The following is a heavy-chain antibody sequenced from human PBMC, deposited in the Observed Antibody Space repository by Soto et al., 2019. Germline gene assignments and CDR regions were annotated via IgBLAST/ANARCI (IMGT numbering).Heavy chain of an antibody. J-gene: IGHJ5*02. CDR1: GYTFSNYG. D-gene: IGHD2-2*01. CDR3: ARVVPGAEAWFGP. V-gene: IGHV1-18*01. Sequence: QVQLVQSGGEVKRPGASVKVSCKPSGYTFSNYGITWVRQAPGQPLEWLGWISLYSDGTNYAQKFQGRVYMTTDTSTTTAYMELRSLRSDDTAVYYCARVVPGAEAWFGPWGQGTLVTVSS. CDR2: ISLYSDGT.